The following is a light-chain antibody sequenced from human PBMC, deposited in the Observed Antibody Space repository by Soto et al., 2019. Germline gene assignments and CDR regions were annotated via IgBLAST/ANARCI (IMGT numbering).Light chain of an antibody. CDR3: QQSYNAPIT. CDR2: VAS. Sequence: DIQMTQSPSSLSASVGARVTIPCGASQNIINYLNWYQQKPGKAPQLLIYVASRLESGVPSRFSGSGSGTDFTLTISSLQPEDFATYYCQQSYNAPITFGQGTRLDI. V-gene: IGKV1-39*01. CDR1: QNIINY. J-gene: IGKJ5*01.